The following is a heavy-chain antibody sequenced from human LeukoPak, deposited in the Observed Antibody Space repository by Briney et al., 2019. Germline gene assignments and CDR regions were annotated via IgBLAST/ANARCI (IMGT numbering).Heavy chain of an antibody. D-gene: IGHD1-26*01. J-gene: IGHJ4*02. Sequence: GGSLRLSCAASGFTFSSYAMSWARQAPGKGLEWVSGIGGSSDSTYYAASVKGRFTISRDNSKNTLYLQMNSLRAEDTAVYYCANQVGATFNWGQGTLVTVSS. CDR2: IGGSSDST. CDR1: GFTFSSYA. CDR3: ANQVGATFN. V-gene: IGHV3-23*01.